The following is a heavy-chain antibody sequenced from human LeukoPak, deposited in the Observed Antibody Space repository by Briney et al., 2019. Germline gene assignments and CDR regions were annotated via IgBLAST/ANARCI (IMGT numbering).Heavy chain of an antibody. V-gene: IGHV4-31*11. J-gene: IGHJ1*01. Sequence: PSQTLSLTCDVSGGSISSGGFYWSWIRQLPGKGLEWIGHIYYSGSTYYNPSLKSRLTISMDTSKNQFSLKLSSVTAADTAVYYCARGRRGLSIAAAGILQHWGQGTLVTVSS. CDR2: IYYSGST. CDR3: ARGRRGLSIAAAGILQH. CDR1: GGSISSGGFY. D-gene: IGHD6-13*01.